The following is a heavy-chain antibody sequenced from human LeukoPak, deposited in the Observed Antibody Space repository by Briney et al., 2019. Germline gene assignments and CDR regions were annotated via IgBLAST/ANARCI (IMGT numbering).Heavy chain of an antibody. J-gene: IGHJ5*02. CDR2: INHSGST. V-gene: IGHV4-34*01. CDR1: GGSFSGYY. Sequence: SETLSLTCAVYGGSFSGYYWRWLRQPPGKGREWSGEINHSGSTNYKPSRKSRVTISVDTAKNQFSLMLSSVTAADTAVYYGARQEAADYDFWSGPDLNWFDPWGQGTLVTVSS. D-gene: IGHD3-3*01. CDR3: ARQEAADYDFWSGPDLNWFDP.